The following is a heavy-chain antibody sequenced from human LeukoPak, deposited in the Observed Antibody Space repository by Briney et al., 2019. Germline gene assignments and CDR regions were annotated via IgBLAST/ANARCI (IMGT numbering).Heavy chain of an antibody. D-gene: IGHD2-15*01. CDR3: AKGSSGGSCYSG. CDR1: GFTFSSYW. J-gene: IGHJ4*02. Sequence: PGGSLRLSCAASGFTFSSYWISWVRQAPGKGLEWVSAISGSGGSTYYADSVKGRFTISRDNSKNTLYLQMNSLRAEDTAVYYCAKGSSGGSCYSGWGQGTLVTVSS. V-gene: IGHV3-23*01. CDR2: ISGSGGST.